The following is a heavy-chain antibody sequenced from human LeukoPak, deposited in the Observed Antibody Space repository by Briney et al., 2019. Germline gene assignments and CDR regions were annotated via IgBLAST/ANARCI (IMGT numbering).Heavy chain of an antibody. V-gene: IGHV3-74*01. CDR2: INSDGSST. J-gene: IGHJ4*02. CDR1: GLTFSRYW. D-gene: IGHD3-10*01. Sequence: PGGSLRLSCAASGLTFSRYWMHCVRQGPGKGLVWVSRINSDGSSTSYADSVKGRFTISRDNAKNTLYLQMNSLRAEDTAVYYCGRSYYYGSGSYPLDYWGQGTLVTVSS. CDR3: GRSYYYGSGSYPLDY.